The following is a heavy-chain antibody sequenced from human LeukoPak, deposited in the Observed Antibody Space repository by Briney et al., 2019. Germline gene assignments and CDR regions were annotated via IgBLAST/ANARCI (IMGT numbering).Heavy chain of an antibody. J-gene: IGHJ4*01. Sequence: ASVKVSCKTSGYTFSNYGISWVRQAPGQGLEWMGWITAYNGNRLYAQRFQGRITLTTDTSTSTSYMELRSLEYDDTAIYYCTRDNDKVVDHWGQGTLVTVSS. CDR2: ITAYNGNR. D-gene: IGHD1-1*01. CDR3: TRDNDKVVDH. CDR1: GYTFSNYG. V-gene: IGHV1-18*01.